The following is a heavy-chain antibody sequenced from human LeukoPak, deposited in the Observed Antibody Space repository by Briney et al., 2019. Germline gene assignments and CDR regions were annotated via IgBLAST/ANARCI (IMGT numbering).Heavy chain of an antibody. J-gene: IGHJ5*02. D-gene: IGHD3-10*01. CDR1: GYTFTGYY. CDR2: INPNSGGT. V-gene: IGHV1-2*02. CDR3: ARSYYYGSGSYYFENWFDP. Sequence: ASVKVSCKASGYTFTGYYMHWVRQAPGQGLEWMGWINPNSGGTNYAQKFQGRVTMTRDTSISTAYMELSRLRSDDTAVYYCARSYYYGSGSYYFENWFDPWGQGTLVTVSS.